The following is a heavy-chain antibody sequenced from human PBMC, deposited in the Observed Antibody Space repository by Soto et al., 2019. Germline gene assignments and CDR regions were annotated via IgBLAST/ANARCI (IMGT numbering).Heavy chain of an antibody. CDR3: ARGEQHMLSFGDALWFDP. CDR2: IYYSEST. V-gene: IGHV4-59*01. D-gene: IGHD3-10*01. CDR1: GGSISSYY. Sequence: QVQLQESGPGLVKPSETLSLTCTVSGGSISSYYWSWIRQPPGKGLEWIGYIYYSESTNYNPSLKSRVTISVDTSKNQFSLKLSSVTAADTAVYYCARGEQHMLSFGDALWFDPWGQGTLVTVSS. J-gene: IGHJ5*02.